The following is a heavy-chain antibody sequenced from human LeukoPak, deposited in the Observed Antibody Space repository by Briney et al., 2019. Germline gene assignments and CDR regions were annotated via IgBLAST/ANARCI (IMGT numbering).Heavy chain of an antibody. CDR2: IRYDGSNK. J-gene: IGHJ4*02. CDR1: GFTFSSYG. V-gene: IGHV3-30*02. CDR3: AKDYCSSTSCYNNYFDY. Sequence: SGGSLRLSCAASGFTFSSYGMHWVRQAPGKGLEWVAFIRYDGSNKYYADSVKGRFTISRDNSKNTLYLQMNSLRAEDTAVYYCAKDYCSSTSCYNNYFDYWGQGTLDTVSS. D-gene: IGHD2-2*02.